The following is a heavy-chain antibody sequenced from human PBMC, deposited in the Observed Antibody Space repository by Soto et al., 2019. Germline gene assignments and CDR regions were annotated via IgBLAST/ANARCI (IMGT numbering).Heavy chain of an antibody. J-gene: IGHJ6*02. D-gene: IGHD2-15*01. CDR2: IYPGDSDT. Sequence: GESLKISCKGSGYSFTSYWIGWVRQMPGKGLEWMGIIYPGDSDTRYSPSFQGQVTISADKSISTAYLQMNSLRAEDTALYYCAKEGSGGSCYSRCADGMDVWGQGTMVTVSS. V-gene: IGHV5-51*01. CDR3: AKEGSGGSCYSRCADGMDV. CDR1: GYSFTSYW.